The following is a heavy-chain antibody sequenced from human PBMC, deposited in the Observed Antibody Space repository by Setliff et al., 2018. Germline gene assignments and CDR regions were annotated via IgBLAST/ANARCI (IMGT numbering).Heavy chain of an antibody. CDR1: GFTFGDFA. Sequence: QPGGSLRLSGAASGFTFGDFAMSWVRQAPGKGLEWVSAICGSGGSTYYADSVKGRFTISRDNSKNTLYLQMNSLRAEDTAVYYCASYIAAAGPIDYWGQGTLVTVSS. D-gene: IGHD6-13*01. V-gene: IGHV3-23*01. CDR2: ICGSGGST. CDR3: ASYIAAAGPIDY. J-gene: IGHJ4*02.